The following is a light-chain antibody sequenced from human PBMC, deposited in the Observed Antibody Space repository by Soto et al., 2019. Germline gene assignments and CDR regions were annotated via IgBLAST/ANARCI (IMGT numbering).Light chain of an antibody. J-gene: IGKJ1*01. CDR3: QQYDSSPRT. Sequence: EIVLTQSPRTLSLSPGERATLSCRASQSLRSTSLAWYQQKPGQAPRLLISGASTRAAAIPDRFSGSGSGTDFTLTIGRLEPEDLAVYYCQQYDSSPRTFGQGTKVEIK. V-gene: IGKV3-20*01. CDR2: GAS. CDR1: QSLRSTS.